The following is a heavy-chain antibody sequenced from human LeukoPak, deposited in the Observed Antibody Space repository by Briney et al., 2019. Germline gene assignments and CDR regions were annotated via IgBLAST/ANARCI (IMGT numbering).Heavy chain of an antibody. J-gene: IGHJ4*02. CDR2: INTDGSIT. Sequence: GGSLRLSCAASGFTFSSYWMHWVRQAPGKGLVWVSRINTDGSITNYADSVKGRFTVSRDNAKNTLYLQMNSLRAEDTAMYYCARAETHFDYWGQGALATVSS. CDR1: GFTFSSYW. D-gene: IGHD1-14*01. CDR3: ARAETHFDY. V-gene: IGHV3-74*01.